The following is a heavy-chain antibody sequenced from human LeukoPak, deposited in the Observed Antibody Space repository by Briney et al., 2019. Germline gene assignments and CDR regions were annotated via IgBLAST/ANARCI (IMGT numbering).Heavy chain of an antibody. CDR1: GGSISSNNYY. CDR2: IYYSGST. V-gene: IGHV4-39*01. J-gene: IGHJ4*02. D-gene: IGHD3-22*01. CDR3: ARHKVAPGYYDSSGYHFSY. Sequence: SETLSLTCTVSGGSISSNNYYWGWIRQPPGTGLEWIGSIYYSGSTYYNPSLKSRVTISVDTSKNQFSLKPNSVTAADTAVYYCARHKVAPGYYDSSGYHFSYWGQGTLVTVSS.